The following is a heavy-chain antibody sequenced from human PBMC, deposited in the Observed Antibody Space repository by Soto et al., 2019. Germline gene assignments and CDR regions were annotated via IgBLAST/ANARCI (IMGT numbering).Heavy chain of an antibody. D-gene: IGHD1-26*01. V-gene: IGHV1-69*06. CDR2: IIPIFGTA. J-gene: IGHJ4*02. Sequence: SVKVSCKASGGTFSSYAISWVRQAPGQGLEWMGGIIPIFGTANYAQKFQGRVTITADKSTSTAYMELSSLRSEDTAVYYCARDPGIVGATPLSWGQGTLVTVSS. CDR3: ARDPGIVGATPLS. CDR1: GGTFSSYA.